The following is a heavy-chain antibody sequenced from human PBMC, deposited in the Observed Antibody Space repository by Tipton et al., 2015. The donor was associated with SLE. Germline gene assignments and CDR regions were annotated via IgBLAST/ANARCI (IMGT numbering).Heavy chain of an antibody. V-gene: IGHV4-39*07. J-gene: IGHJ3*02. CDR2: INHSGST. CDR3: ARAYYYDSSGYYDAFDI. D-gene: IGHD3-22*01. CDR1: GGSISSGGYY. Sequence: LRLSCTVSGGSISSGGYYWSWIRQPPGKGLEWIGEINHSGSTNYNPSLKSRVTISVDTSKNQFSLKLSSVTAADTAVYYCARAYYYDSSGYYDAFDIWGQGTMVTVSS.